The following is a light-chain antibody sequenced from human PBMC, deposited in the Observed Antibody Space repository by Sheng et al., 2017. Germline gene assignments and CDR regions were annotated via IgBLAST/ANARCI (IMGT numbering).Light chain of an antibody. CDR1: QSVSSY. CDR2: GAS. Sequence: EIVLTQSPATLSLSPGERATLSCRASQSVSSYLAWYQQKPGQPPRLLMYGASARATGIPARFSGSGSGTDFTLTITNLQPEDFATYYCQQTSSVPITFGQGTRLETK. CDR3: QQTSSVPIT. J-gene: IGKJ5*01. V-gene: IGKV3-11*01.